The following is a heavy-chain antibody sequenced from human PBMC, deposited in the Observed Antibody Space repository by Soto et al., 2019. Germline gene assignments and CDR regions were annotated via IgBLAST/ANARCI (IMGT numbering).Heavy chain of an antibody. CDR3: TTGAQKLEVISPYYGMDV. D-gene: IGHD3-22*01. V-gene: IGHV3-15*01. CDR1: GFTFSNAW. CDR2: IKSKTDGGTT. J-gene: IGHJ6*02. Sequence: EVQLVESGGGLVKPGGSLRLSCAASGFTFSNAWMSWVRQAPGKGLEWVGRIKSKTDGGTTDYAAPVKGRFTISRDASKKTLYLQMNSLKTEATARNYRTTGAQKLEVISPYYGMDVWGQGTTVTFCS.